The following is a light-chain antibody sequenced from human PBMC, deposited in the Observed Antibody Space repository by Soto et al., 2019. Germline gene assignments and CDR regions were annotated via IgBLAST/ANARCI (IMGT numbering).Light chain of an antibody. CDR1: QNINNY. CDR3: QQLNSYPRVT. CDR2: AAS. J-gene: IGKJ5*01. V-gene: IGKV1-9*01. Sequence: VQMTQCPSSLSASVGDRVTITCQASQNINNYLNWYQQKPGKAPKLLIYAASTLQSGVPSRFSGSGSGTDFTLTISSLQPEDFATYYCQQLNSYPRVTFGQGTRLEIK.